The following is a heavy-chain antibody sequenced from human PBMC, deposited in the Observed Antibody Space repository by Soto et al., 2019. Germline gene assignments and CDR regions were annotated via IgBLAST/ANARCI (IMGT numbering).Heavy chain of an antibody. CDR1: GAALNSGNYY. D-gene: IGHD2-21*01. CDR2: IYVTGAV. CDR3: ARLRIATNNYKWFDP. J-gene: IGHJ5*02. Sequence: PSETLSLTCSVSGAALNSGNYYWSWIRQVPGNGLEWIGHIYVTGAVDYNPSLRDRITISQDTSERQFSLNLRLVTAVDTAVYYCARLRIATNNYKWFDPWGQGTLVTVSS. V-gene: IGHV4-31*03.